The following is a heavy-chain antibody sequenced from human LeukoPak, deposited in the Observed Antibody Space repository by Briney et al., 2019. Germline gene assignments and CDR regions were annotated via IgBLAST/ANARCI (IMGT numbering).Heavy chain of an antibody. CDR3: AREPNDYGDYGYFDY. V-gene: IGHV4-59*01. CDR1: GGSISSYY. D-gene: IGHD4-17*01. Sequence: SETLSLTCTVSGGSISSYYWSWIRQPPGKGLEWIGYIYYSGSTNYNPSLKSRVTISVDTSKNQFSLKLSSVTAADTAVYYCAREPNDYGDYGYFDYWGQGTLVTVSS. CDR2: IYYSGST. J-gene: IGHJ4*02.